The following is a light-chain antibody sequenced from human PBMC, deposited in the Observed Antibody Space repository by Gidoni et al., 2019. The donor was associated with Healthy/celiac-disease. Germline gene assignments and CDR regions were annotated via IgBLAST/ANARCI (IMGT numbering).Light chain of an antibody. CDR3: QQYGSSPQT. CDR1: QSVSSSY. Sequence: DIVLTQSPGTLSLSPGERATLSCRASQSVSSSYLAWYQQKPGQAPRLLIYGASSRATGIPDRFSGSGSGTDFTLTISRLEPEDFAVYYCQQYGSSPQTFGQGTKVEI. J-gene: IGKJ1*01. CDR2: GAS. V-gene: IGKV3-20*01.